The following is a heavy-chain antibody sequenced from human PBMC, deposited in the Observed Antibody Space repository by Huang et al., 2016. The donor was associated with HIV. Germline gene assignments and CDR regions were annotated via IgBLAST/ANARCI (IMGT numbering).Heavy chain of an antibody. CDR1: GYTFSFHD. CDR2: ANPRGGTK. V-gene: IGHV1-8*01. CDR3: ARGPLHRAIMNWGEGFDDGWRTGFDP. D-gene: IGHD7-27*01. Sequence: QEQLVKSGAEVKKPGASVTVSCKASGYTFSFHDVHWVRQVSGQGLEWMGWANPRGGTKVYERKFQVRVILNTNTSVTTAYIELRSLTSEDTAVYFCARGPLHRAIMNWGEGFDDGWRTGFDPWGQGTLVSVTS. J-gene: IGHJ5*02.